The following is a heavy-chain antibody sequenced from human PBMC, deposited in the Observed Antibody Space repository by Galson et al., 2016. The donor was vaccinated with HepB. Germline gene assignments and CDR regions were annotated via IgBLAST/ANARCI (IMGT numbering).Heavy chain of an antibody. Sequence: SLRLSCAASGFTFRSYTMGWVRQAPGNGLEWVSAISDSGRTTYYADPGRGQFPISRDHSKNMVFLQMTGLRAEDTALYYCARRRAFYNNFDFWDQGALVTVSS. V-gene: IGHV3-23*01. J-gene: IGHJ4*02. CDR1: GFTFRSYT. D-gene: IGHD1-1*01. CDR3: ARRRAFYNNFDF. CDR2: ISDSGRTT.